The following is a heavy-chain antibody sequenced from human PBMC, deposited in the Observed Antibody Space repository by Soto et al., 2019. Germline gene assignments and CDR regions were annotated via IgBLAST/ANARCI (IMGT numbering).Heavy chain of an antibody. Sequence: TLSPTFTVSGGSLSSYFWSLILQPPGKGLEWIGYIYYSGSTNYNPSLKSRVTISVDTSKNQFSLKLSSVTAADTAVYYCAGTELQLYYYYYMDVWGKGTTVTVSS. D-gene: IGHD3-10*01. J-gene: IGHJ6*03. CDR1: GGSLSSYF. V-gene: IGHV4-59*01. CDR3: AGTELQLYYYYYMDV. CDR2: IYYSGST.